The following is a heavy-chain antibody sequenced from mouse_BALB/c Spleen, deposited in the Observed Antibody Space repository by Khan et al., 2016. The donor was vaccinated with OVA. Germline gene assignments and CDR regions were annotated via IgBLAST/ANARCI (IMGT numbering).Heavy chain of an antibody. D-gene: IGHD2-14*01. CDR3: VRDGAYHRNDGWFAY. J-gene: IGHJ3*01. V-gene: IGHV1-4*01. CDR1: GYTFTSYR. Sequence: QVQLQPSGAELARPGASLKMSCKASGYTFTSYRIHWIKLGPGPVLECIGYINPSNGYTNYNQKFKDKATLTADKSSTTAYMQLSSLTSDDSAVYNCVRDGAYHRNDGWFAYWGQGTLVTVSA. CDR2: INPSNGYT.